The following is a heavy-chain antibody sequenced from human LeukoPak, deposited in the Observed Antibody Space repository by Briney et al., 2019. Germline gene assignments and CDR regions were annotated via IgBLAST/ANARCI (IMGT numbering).Heavy chain of an antibody. CDR2: ISWNSGSI. CDR1: GFTFDDYA. D-gene: IGHD6-13*01. J-gene: IGHJ4*02. CDR3: AKGMGAAAGFSFDY. V-gene: IGHV3-9*01. Sequence: PGGSLRLSCAASGFTFDDYAMHWVRQAPGKGLEWVSGISWNSGSIGYADSVKGRFTISRDNAKNSLYLQMNSLRAEDTALYYCAKGMGAAAGFSFDYWGQGTLVTVSS.